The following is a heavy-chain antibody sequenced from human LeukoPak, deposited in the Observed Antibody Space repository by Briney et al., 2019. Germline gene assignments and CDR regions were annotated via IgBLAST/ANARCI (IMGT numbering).Heavy chain of an antibody. V-gene: IGHV1-8*01. CDR1: GYTFSSYD. Sequence: ASVKVSCKASGYTFSSYDINWVRQATGQGLKWMGWMNPNSGNTGYAQKFQGRVTMTKNTSITTAYMELSSLRSKDTAVYYCARALSWTTESYYYMDVWGKGTTVTVSS. CDR3: ARALSWTTESYYYMDV. D-gene: IGHD3/OR15-3a*01. CDR2: MNPNSGNT. J-gene: IGHJ6*03.